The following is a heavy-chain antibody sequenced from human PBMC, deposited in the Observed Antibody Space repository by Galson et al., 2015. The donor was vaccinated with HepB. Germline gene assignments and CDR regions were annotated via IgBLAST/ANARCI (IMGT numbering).Heavy chain of an antibody. V-gene: IGHV1-18*01. CDR1: GYTFTNYA. Sequence: SVKVSCKASGYTFTNYAMHWVRQAPGQRLEWMGWISAYNGNTNYAQKLQGRVTMTTDTSTSTAYMELRSLRSDDTAVYYCATEQQLLPGDYWGQGTLVTVSS. J-gene: IGHJ4*02. CDR2: ISAYNGNT. D-gene: IGHD6-13*01. CDR3: ATEQQLLPGDY.